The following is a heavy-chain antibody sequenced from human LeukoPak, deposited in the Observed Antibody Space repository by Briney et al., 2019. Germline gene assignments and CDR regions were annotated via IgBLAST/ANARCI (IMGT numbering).Heavy chain of an antibody. CDR2: ISAYNGNT. J-gene: IGHJ5*02. CDR3: ARDGGYYDSSGYFRSPNWFDP. D-gene: IGHD3-22*01. V-gene: IGHV1-18*01. CDR1: GYTFTSYG. Sequence: ASVKVSCKASGYTFTSYGISWVRQAPGQGLEWMGWISAYNGNTNYAQKLQGRVTMTTDTSTSTAYMELRSLRSDDTAVYYCARDGGYYDSSGYFRSPNWFDPWGQGTLVTVSS.